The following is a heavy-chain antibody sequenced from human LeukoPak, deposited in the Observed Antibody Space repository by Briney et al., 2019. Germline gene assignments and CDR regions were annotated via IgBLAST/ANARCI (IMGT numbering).Heavy chain of an antibody. Sequence: GGSLRLSCAASGFTFDDYAMHWVRQAPGKGLEWVSAISGSGGSTFYADSVKGRFTISRDNSKNTLYLQMNSLRAEDTAVYYCAKDLVAATSSFDYWGQGTLVTVSS. V-gene: IGHV3-23*01. CDR3: AKDLVAATSSFDY. CDR1: GFTFDDYA. J-gene: IGHJ4*02. D-gene: IGHD2-15*01. CDR2: ISGSGGST.